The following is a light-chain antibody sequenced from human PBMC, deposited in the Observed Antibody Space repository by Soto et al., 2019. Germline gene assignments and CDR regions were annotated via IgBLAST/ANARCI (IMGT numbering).Light chain of an antibody. V-gene: IGKV1-27*01. CDR3: QEYISARRT. CDR1: PGISNS. J-gene: IGKJ4*01. Sequence: DIQIIESPSSLSASVADRVTITCRASPGISNSLAWYQQKPGKVPKLLIYAVSILQSGVPSRFSGSGSGTDVTLTISSLQPEDVATYYCQEYISARRTFGGGTKVDIK. CDR2: AVS.